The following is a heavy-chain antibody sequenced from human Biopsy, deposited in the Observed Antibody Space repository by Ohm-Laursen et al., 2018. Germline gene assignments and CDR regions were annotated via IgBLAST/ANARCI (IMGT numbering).Heavy chain of an antibody. CDR1: GASITSYY. CDR2: TYKGGNT. V-gene: IGHV4-4*07. CDR3: ARDLPSSYYYAMDV. Sequence: GTLSLTCTVSGASITSYYWSWIRQPAGKGLEWIGHTYKGGNTNHNPSLKSRVSMSVDTSKNQLSLTLRSVTAADTAVYYCARDLPSSYYYAMDVWGQETTVTVSS. J-gene: IGHJ6*02.